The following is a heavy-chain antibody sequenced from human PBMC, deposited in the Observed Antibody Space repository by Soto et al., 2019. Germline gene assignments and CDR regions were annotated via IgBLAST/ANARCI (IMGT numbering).Heavy chain of an antibody. Sequence: EVQLVESGGGLVKPGGSLRLSCAATGFTFGSYSMNWVRQAPGKGLEWVSSISTSSTYIYYADSVKGRFTISRDNARNSLSLQMNSLRDEDTAVYYCAKARGCSTITCYGVSDSWGQGTMVTVSS. CDR1: GFTFGSYS. V-gene: IGHV3-21*02. D-gene: IGHD2-2*01. J-gene: IGHJ5*01. CDR3: AKARGCSTITCYGVSDS. CDR2: ISTSSTYI.